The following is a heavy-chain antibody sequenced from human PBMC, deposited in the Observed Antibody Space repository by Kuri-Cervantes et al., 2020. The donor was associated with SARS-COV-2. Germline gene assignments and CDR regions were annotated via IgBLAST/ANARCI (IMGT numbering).Heavy chain of an antibody. V-gene: IGHV5-51*01. Sequence: GRSLRLSGMGSGYTFTSYCIGWLRHMPGKGLEWMGIIYPVDSDTRDSPSFQGQLTISADKSISTPYLQCSSLKSSDTAMYYCARLTIRAGYSSGWFLPFDPWGQGTLVTVSS. J-gene: IGHJ5*02. CDR2: IYPVDSDT. CDR3: ARLTIRAGYSSGWFLPFDP. D-gene: IGHD6-19*01. CDR1: GYTFTSYC.